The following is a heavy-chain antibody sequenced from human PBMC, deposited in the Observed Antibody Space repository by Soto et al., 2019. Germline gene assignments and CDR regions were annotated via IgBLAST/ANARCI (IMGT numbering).Heavy chain of an antibody. D-gene: IGHD3-22*01. Sequence: GGSLRLSCAASGFTFSSYSMNWVRQAPGKGLEWVSSISSSSSYIYYADSVKGRFTISRGNAKNSLYLQMNSLRAEDTAVYYCARASYYYDGSGYHGYWGQGTLVTVSS. CDR1: GFTFSSYS. J-gene: IGHJ4*02. V-gene: IGHV3-21*01. CDR3: ARASYYYDGSGYHGY. CDR2: ISSSSSYI.